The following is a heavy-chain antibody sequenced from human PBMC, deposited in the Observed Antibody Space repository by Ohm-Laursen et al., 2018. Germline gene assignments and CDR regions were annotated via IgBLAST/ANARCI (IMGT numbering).Heavy chain of an antibody. J-gene: IGHJ4*02. V-gene: IGHV3-48*03. CDR2: ISSGGSTI. Sequence: SLRLSCAASGFTFSNYEMNWVRQAPGKGLEWVSYISSGGSTIYYADSVKGRFTISRDNARNSLYLQMNSLRADDTAVYYCAKTWLFRGYDYYFDYWGQGTLVTVSS. CDR3: AKTWLFRGYDYYFDY. D-gene: IGHD5-12*01. CDR1: GFTFSNYE.